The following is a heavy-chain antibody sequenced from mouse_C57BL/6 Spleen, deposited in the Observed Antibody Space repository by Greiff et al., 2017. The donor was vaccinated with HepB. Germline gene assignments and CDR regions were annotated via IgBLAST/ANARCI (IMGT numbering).Heavy chain of an antibody. V-gene: IGHV5-9-1*02. CDR3: TRGGDYGSSSYFDV. CDR1: GFTFSSYA. D-gene: IGHD1-1*01. Sequence: EVKLVESGEGLVKPGGSLKLSCAASGFTFSSYAMSWVRQTPEKRLEWVAYISSGGDYIYYADTLKGRFTISRDNARNTLYLQMSSLKSEDTAMYYCTRGGDYGSSSYFDVWGTGTTVTVSS. J-gene: IGHJ1*03. CDR2: ISSGGDYI.